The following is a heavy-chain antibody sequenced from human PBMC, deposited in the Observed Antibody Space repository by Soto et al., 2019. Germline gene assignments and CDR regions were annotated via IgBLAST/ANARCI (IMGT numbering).Heavy chain of an antibody. CDR2: IYYSGST. J-gene: IGHJ6*02. CDR3: ARGWDGGVNYYYYYGMDV. CDR1: GGSISSGDYY. D-gene: IGHD3-3*01. V-gene: IGHV4-30-4*01. Sequence: PSETLSLTCTVSGGSISSGDYYWSWIRQPPGKGLEWIGYIYYSGSTYYNPSLKSRVTISVDTSKNQFSLKRSSVTAADTAVYYCARGWDGGVNYYYYYGMDVWGQGTTVTAP.